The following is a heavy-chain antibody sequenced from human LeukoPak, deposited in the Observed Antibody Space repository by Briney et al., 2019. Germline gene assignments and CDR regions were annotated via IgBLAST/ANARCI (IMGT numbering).Heavy chain of an antibody. CDR3: ARVGDYSFYFDY. Sequence: GGSLRLSCAASGFAFSNYWMSWVRQAPGKGLEWVANIKQDGSEKFYVDSVKGRFTISRDNAKNSLYLQMNSLRAEDTAVYYCARVGDYSFYFDYWGQGTLVTVSS. D-gene: IGHD4-17*01. CDR1: GFAFSNYW. V-gene: IGHV3-7*01. CDR2: IKQDGSEK. J-gene: IGHJ4*02.